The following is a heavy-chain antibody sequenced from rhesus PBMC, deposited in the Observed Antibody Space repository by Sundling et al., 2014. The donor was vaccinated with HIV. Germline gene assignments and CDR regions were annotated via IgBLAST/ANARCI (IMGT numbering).Heavy chain of an antibody. CDR2: ISSGGGST. CDR3: AKAPRDSSGWDYFDY. CDR1: GFTFNNYG. D-gene: IGHD6-31*01. J-gene: IGHJ4*01. Sequence: EVQLVESGGGLVQPGGSLRLSCAASGFTFNNYGMYWVRQAPGKGLEWISAISSGGGSTHYADSVQGRFTISRDNSKNMLSLQMNSLRAEDTAVYYCAKAPRDSSGWDYFDYWGQGVLVTVSS. V-gene: IGHV3S42*01.